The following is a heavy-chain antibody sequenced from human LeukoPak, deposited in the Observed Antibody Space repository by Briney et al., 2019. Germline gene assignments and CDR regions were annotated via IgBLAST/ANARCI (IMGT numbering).Heavy chain of an antibody. V-gene: IGHV3-9*01. D-gene: IGHD2-2*01. CDR1: GLTFDDYA. J-gene: IGHJ4*02. CDR2: ISWNSGSI. Sequence: GGSLRLACAASGLTFDDYAMHWVRQAPGKGLEWVSGISWNSGSIGYADSVKGRFTISKDNAKNSLYLQMNSLRAEDTALYYCAQGYCSSTSCHPDYWGQGTLVTVSS. CDR3: AQGYCSSTSCHPDY.